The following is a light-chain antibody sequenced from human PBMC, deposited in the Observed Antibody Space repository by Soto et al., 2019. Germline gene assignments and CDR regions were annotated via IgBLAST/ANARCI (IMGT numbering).Light chain of an antibody. CDR3: QQTYIIQIT. CDR1: QTINNN. CDR2: SSS. Sequence: DIEMTQSPSSLSASVGDRVTISCRTSQTINNNLNWYQQRPGKAPKLLIYSSSSLLSGVPPRFSGSGSGTDLTLTISSLQPEDFATYFCQQTYIIQITFGQGTRLDIK. J-gene: IGKJ5*01. V-gene: IGKV1-39*01.